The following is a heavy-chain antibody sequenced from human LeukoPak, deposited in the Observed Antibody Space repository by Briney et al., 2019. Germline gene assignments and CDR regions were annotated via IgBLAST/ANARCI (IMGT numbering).Heavy chain of an antibody. Sequence: PSETLSLTCAVYGGSFSGYYWSWIRQPPGKGLEWIGEINHSGSTNYNPSLKSRVTISVDTSKNQFSLKLSPVTAADTAVYYCARSWYYYDGWGQGTLVTVSS. V-gene: IGHV4-34*01. CDR3: ARSWYYYDG. J-gene: IGHJ4*02. D-gene: IGHD3-22*01. CDR2: INHSGST. CDR1: GGSFSGYY.